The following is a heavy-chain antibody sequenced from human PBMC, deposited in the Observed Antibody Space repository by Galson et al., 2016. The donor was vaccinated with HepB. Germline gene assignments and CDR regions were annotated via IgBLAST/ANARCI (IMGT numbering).Heavy chain of an antibody. V-gene: IGHV7-4-1*02. CDR3: ARTGFYTSRGYLFYYGMDV. Sequence: SVKVSCKASGYTFTNYAMNWVRQAPGQGLEWMGWINTNTGNATFAQGLTGRFVISLDTSVSTAYLQISSLKAEDTAIYYCARTGFYTSRGYLFYYGMDVWGQGTTVTVSS. CDR1: GYTFTNYA. D-gene: IGHD3-22*01. CDR2: INTNTGNA. J-gene: IGHJ6*01.